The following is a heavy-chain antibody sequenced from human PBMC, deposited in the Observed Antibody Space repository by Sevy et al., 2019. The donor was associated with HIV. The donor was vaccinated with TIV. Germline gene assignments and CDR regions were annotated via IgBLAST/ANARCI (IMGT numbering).Heavy chain of an antibody. V-gene: IGHV1-8*01. D-gene: IGHD3-22*01. Sequence: ASVKVSCKASGYTFTSYDINWVRQATGQGLEWMGWMNPNSGNTGYAQKFQGRVTMTRNTSISTACMELSSLRSEDTAVYYCARGSSGYYYVGWYYYYGMDVWGQGTTVTVSS. CDR3: ARGSSGYYYVGWYYYYGMDV. CDR2: MNPNSGNT. CDR1: GYTFTSYD. J-gene: IGHJ6*02.